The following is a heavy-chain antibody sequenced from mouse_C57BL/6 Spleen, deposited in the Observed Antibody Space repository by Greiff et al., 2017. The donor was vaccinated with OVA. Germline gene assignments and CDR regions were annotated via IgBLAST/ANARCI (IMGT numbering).Heavy chain of an antibody. V-gene: IGHV1-69*01. D-gene: IGHD2-4*01. J-gene: IGHJ2*01. CDR1: GYTFTSYW. CDR2: IDPSDSYT. CDR3: ARSNYDYDERNYFDY. Sequence: QVQLQQPGAELVMPGASVKLSCKASGYTFTSYWMHWVKPRPGQGLEWIGAIDPSDSYTNYNQKFKGKSTLTVDKSSSTAYMQLSSLTSEDSAVYYCARSNYDYDERNYFDYWGQGTTLTVSS.